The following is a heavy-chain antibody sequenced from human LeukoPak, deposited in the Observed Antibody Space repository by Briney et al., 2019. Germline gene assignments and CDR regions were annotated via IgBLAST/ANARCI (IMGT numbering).Heavy chain of an antibody. D-gene: IGHD6-13*01. CDR1: GFTFSSYW. CDR3: ARDRTGGFSSWPFVY. Sequence: GGSLRLSCAASGFTFSSYWMSWVRQAPGKGLEWVANIKQDGSEKYYVDSVKGRFTISRDNAKNSLYLQMNSLRAEDTAVYYCARDRTGGFSSWPFVYWGQGTLVTVSS. J-gene: IGHJ4*02. V-gene: IGHV3-7*01. CDR2: IKQDGSEK.